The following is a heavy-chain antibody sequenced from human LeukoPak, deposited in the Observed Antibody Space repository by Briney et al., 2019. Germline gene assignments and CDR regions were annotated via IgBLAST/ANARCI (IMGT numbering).Heavy chain of an antibody. D-gene: IGHD3-16*01. CDR3: AASSGVDDYVWGSYGMDV. J-gene: IGHJ6*02. CDR1: GYSFTSYW. Sequence: GESLKISCKGSGYSFTSYWIGWVRQMPGKGLEWMGIIYPGDSDTRYSPSFQGQVTISADKSISTAYLQWSSLKASDTAVYYCAASSGVDDYVWGSYGMDVWGQGTTVTVSS. V-gene: IGHV5-51*01. CDR2: IYPGDSDT.